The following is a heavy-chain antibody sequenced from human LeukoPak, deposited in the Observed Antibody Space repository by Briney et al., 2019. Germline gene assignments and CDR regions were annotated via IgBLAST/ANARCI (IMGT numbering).Heavy chain of an antibody. V-gene: IGHV4-34*01. D-gene: IGHD3-10*01. Sequence: SETLSLTCAVYGGSFSGYYWSWIRQPPGKGLEWIGEINHSGSTNYNPSLKSRVTISVDTSKNQFSLKLISVTAADTAVYYCARAYYYASFDYWGQGTLVTVSS. CDR1: GGSFSGYY. CDR3: ARAYYYASFDY. J-gene: IGHJ4*02. CDR2: INHSGST.